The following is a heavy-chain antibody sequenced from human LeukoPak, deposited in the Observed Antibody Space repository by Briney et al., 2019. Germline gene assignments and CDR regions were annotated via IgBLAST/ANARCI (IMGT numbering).Heavy chain of an antibody. J-gene: IGHJ4*02. CDR2: ITGSGSGDST. CDR1: GFTFSSYA. V-gene: IGHV3-23*01. Sequence: GGSLLLSCAASGFTFSSYAMSWGRPAPGKGLEWVSIITGSGSGDSTYYADSVKGQFTISRDNSKNTLYLQMNSLRAEDTAVYYCAKKEAVAGKGFDYWGQGTLVTVSS. D-gene: IGHD6-19*01. CDR3: AKKEAVAGKGFDY.